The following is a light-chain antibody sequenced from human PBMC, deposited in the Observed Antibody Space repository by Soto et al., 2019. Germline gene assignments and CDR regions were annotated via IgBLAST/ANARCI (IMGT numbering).Light chain of an antibody. J-gene: IGLJ1*01. CDR2: DVN. V-gene: IGLV2-14*03. CDR3: TSFTTSDTFV. CDR1: SNDVGHFNY. Sequence: QSVLAPPASVSGSPGQSITISCTGTSNDVGHFNYVPWFQQHPGKAPKLLIFDVNNWPSGVSDRFSGSKSGNTASLTISGLQPEDEADYYCTSFTTSDTFVFGSGTKVT.